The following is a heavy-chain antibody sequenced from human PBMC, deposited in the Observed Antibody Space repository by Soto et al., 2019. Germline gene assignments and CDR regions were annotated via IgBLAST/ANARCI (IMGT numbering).Heavy chain of an antibody. CDR3: ARDDKDEYGADRGGFGC. V-gene: IGHV3-33*01. D-gene: IGHD2-8*01. CDR2: IWYDGSNK. Sequence: QVHLVESGGGVVQPGTSLRLSCAASGFSFSIFGMHWVRQAPGKGLEWVAGIWYDGSNKYYADSVKGRVSISRDNSKNTLYLQMNGLRAEDTAVYYCARDDKDEYGADRGGFGCWGQGTLVTVSS. J-gene: IGHJ4*02. CDR1: GFSFSIFG.